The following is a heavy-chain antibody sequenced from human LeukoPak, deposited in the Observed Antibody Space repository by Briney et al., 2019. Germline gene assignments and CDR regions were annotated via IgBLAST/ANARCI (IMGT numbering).Heavy chain of an antibody. CDR3: ARVPRFLEWPKTFDP. V-gene: IGHV4-34*01. CDR1: GGSLSGYY. J-gene: IGHJ5*02. D-gene: IGHD3-3*01. CDR2: INHSGST. Sequence: SETLSLTCAVYGGSLSGYYWSWIRQPPGKGLEWIGEINHSGSTNYNPSLKSRVTISVDTSKNQFSLKLSSVTAADTAVYYCARVPRFLEWPKTFDPWGQGTLVTVSS.